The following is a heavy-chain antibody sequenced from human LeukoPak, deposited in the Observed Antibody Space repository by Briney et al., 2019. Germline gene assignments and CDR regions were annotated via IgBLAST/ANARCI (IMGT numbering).Heavy chain of an antibody. J-gene: IGHJ4*02. D-gene: IGHD3-22*01. CDR3: ASSPHYDSSGYYYGRSFDY. CDR1: GFTFGDYA. V-gene: IGHV3-48*03. Sequence: GGSLRLSCTASGFTFGDYAMNWVRQAPGKGLEWVSYISSSGSTIYYADSVKGRFTISGDNAKNSLYLQMNSLRAEDTAVYYCASSPHYDSSGYYYGRSFDYWGQGTLVTVSS. CDR2: ISSSGSTI.